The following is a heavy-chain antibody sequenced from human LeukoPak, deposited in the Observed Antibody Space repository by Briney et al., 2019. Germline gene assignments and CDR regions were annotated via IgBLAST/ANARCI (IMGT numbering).Heavy chain of an antibody. CDR1: GYTFTSHY. CDR3: ARDNSVGDIAWWFDP. Sequence: ASVKVSCKASGYTFTSHYMHWVRQAPGQRLEWMGLINPSGSSTLYAQKFQGRVTMTRDMSTTTDYMELSSLRSEDTAVYYCARDNSVGDIAWWFDPWGQGTLVTVSS. V-gene: IGHV1-46*01. J-gene: IGHJ5*02. CDR2: INPSGSST. D-gene: IGHD3-16*02.